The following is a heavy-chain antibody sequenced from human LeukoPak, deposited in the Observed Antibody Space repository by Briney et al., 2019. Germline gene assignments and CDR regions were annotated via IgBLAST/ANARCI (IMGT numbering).Heavy chain of an antibody. CDR1: GDSVSSNSAT. V-gene: IGHV6-1*01. J-gene: IGHJ3*02. CDR3: ATVSSPWSPRDAFDI. D-gene: IGHD1-26*01. CDR2: TYYKSKWYN. Sequence: SQTLSLTCAISGDSVSSNSATWNWIRQSPSRGLEWLGRTYYKSKWYNDYAVSVKSRITINSDTSKNQFSLQLNSVTPEDTAVYYCATVSSPWSPRDAFDIWGQGTVVTVSS.